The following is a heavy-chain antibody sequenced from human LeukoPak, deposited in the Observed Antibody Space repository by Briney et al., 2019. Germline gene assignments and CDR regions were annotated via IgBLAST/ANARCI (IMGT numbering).Heavy chain of an antibody. CDR2: MNPNNDNA. V-gene: IGHV1-8*01. CDR1: GYSFKNYD. J-gene: IGHJ3*01. CDR3: ARAAAGGDDPFDV. D-gene: IGHD6-25*01. Sequence: GASVKVSCKASGYSFKNYDINWVRQAPGRGLEWMAWMNPNNDNAGSAQKFQGRVTMTRDTSINTAYMELSSLRSDDTGVYYCARAAAGGDDPFDVWGQGSLIIVSS.